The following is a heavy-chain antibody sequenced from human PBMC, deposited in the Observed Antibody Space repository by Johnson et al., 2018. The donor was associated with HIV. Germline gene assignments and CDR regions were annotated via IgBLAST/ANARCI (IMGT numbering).Heavy chain of an antibody. V-gene: IGHV3-30*04. CDR1: GFTFSSYA. Sequence: QMLLVESGGGVVQPGGSLRLSCAASGFTFSSYAMHWVRQAPGKGLEWVAVISYDGSNKYYADSVKGRFTISRDNSKNTLYLQMNSLRAEDTAVYYCAKNSAAFDIWGQGTMVTVSS. D-gene: IGHD2/OR15-2a*01. CDR3: AKNSAAFDI. J-gene: IGHJ3*02. CDR2: ISYDGSNK.